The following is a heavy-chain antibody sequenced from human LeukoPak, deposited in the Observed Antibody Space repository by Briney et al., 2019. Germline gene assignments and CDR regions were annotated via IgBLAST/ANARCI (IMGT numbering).Heavy chain of an antibody. CDR1: GFTFNNFG. CDR2: ITWNGVST. CDR3: ARDLRYLNWSPGDLDY. V-gene: IGHV3-20*04. Sequence: AGGSLRLSCKASGFTFNNFGMNWVRQAPGRGLERVSGITWNGVSTGYADSVKGRFTISRDNAKNSLYLQMNSLRPEDTAFYYCARDLRYLNWSPGDLDYWGQGTLVTVSS. D-gene: IGHD1-14*01. J-gene: IGHJ4*02.